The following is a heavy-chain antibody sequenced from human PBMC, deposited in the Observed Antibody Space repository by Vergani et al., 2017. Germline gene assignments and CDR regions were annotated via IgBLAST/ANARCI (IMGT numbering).Heavy chain of an antibody. Sequence: QVQLVESGGGVVQPGRSLRHSCAASGFTFSSYGMHWVRQAPGKGLEWVALISYDGSNKYYADSVKGRFTISRDNSKNTLYLQMNSLGAEDTAMYYCAKELSGSYGDWGQGTLVTVSS. CDR1: GFTFSSYG. D-gene: IGHD1-26*01. J-gene: IGHJ4*02. CDR3: AKELSGSYGD. CDR2: ISYDGSNK. V-gene: IGHV3-30*18.